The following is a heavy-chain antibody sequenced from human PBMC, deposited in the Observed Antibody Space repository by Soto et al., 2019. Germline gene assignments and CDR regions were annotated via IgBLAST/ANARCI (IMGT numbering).Heavy chain of an antibody. CDR3: AIGSVKVQLIVRISNGCDRSNGDYYWMHV. D-gene: IGHD2-2*01. J-gene: IGHJ6*03. Sequence: GSSVKVSCKAPGYTFTSYGISWVRQAPGQGLEWMGWISAYNGNTNYAQKLQGRVTMTTDTSTSTAYMELRSLRSDDTAVYYCAIGSVKVQLIVRISNGCDRSNGDYYWMHVRG. CDR1: GYTFTSYG. CDR2: ISAYNGNT. V-gene: IGHV1-18*01.